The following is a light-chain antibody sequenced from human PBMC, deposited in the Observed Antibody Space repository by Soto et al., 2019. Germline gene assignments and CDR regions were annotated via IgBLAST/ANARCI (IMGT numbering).Light chain of an antibody. Sequence: IHMTQGGSSLSASVGDRVTITCRASQGIRNDLGWYQQKPGKAPKLLIYAASSLQSGVPSRFSGSGSGTDFTLTISSLQPEDFATYYCLQDYNYPLTFGGGTKVDIK. CDR1: QGIRND. J-gene: IGKJ4*01. CDR2: AAS. V-gene: IGKV1-6*01. CDR3: LQDYNYPLT.